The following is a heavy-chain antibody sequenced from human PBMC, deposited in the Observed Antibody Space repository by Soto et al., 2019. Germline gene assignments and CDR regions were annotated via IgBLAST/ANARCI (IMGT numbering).Heavy chain of an antibody. CDR1: GFTFSRYS. J-gene: IGHJ4*02. V-gene: IGHV3-30*14. Sequence: QVQLEESGGGVVQPGRSLRLSCVASGFTFSRYSISWVRQAPGKGLEWVAVISGDGFNRYYADFVKGRFTISRDNSRNTLLLQMNTMRIEDTAVYFCAREDDDDSHFDHWGQGTRVTVS. CDR2: ISGDGFNR. D-gene: IGHD3-16*01. CDR3: AREDDDDSHFDH.